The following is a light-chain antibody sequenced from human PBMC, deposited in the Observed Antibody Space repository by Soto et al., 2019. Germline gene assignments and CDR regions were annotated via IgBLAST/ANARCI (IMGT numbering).Light chain of an antibody. Sequence: EIVMTQSPATLSVSPGESATLSCRASQSVSSNLAWYQQKPGQAPGLLINGASTRATGIPARFSGSGSGTEFTLTISSLQSEDLAVYYCQHYNNWPLTFGGGTKVEIK. V-gene: IGKV3-15*01. CDR1: QSVSSN. CDR2: GAS. J-gene: IGKJ4*01. CDR3: QHYNNWPLT.